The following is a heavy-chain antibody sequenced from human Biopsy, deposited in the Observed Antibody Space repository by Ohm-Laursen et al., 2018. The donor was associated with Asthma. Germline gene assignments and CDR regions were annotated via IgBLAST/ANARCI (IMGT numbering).Heavy chain of an antibody. J-gene: IGHJ4*02. Sequence: GSLRLSRAASGFADSRDYRFWVRQAPGKGLEWVSVIYSVGTSHTADSVRGRFTISRDYSKYTLYLQMHSLRAEDTAVYYCARGDSSNWSHYYFDYWGQGTLVTVSS. D-gene: IGHD3-22*01. CDR1: GFADSRDY. CDR2: IYSVGTS. CDR3: ARGDSSNWSHYYFDY. V-gene: IGHV3-53*01.